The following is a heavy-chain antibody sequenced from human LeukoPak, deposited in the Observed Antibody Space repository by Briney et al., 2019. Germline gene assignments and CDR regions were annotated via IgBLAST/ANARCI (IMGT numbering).Heavy chain of an antibody. Sequence: PSETLSLTCTVSGGSISSSSYYWSWIRQPPGKGLEWIGYMYYSGSTDYNPSLKSRVTISVDTSKNQFSLKLRSVTAADTAVYYCARRVGKAADGNPFDIWGQGTMVTVSS. CDR1: GGSISSSSYY. CDR2: MYYSGST. D-gene: IGHD6-13*01. J-gene: IGHJ3*02. V-gene: IGHV4-61*05. CDR3: ARRVGKAADGNPFDI.